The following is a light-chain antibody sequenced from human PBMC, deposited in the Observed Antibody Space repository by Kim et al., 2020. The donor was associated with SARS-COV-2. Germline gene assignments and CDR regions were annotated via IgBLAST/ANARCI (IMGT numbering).Light chain of an antibody. J-gene: IGLJ2*01. CDR3: NSRDSSVNHLV. CDR2: GKN. V-gene: IGLV3-19*01. CDR1: SLRSYY. Sequence: KVSNTCQGHSLRSYYASWYQQKTGQATILVNYGKNNRPSGIPDRLSGSSSGNTASSTITGAQAEDEADYSCNSRDSSVNHLVFGGGTQLTVL.